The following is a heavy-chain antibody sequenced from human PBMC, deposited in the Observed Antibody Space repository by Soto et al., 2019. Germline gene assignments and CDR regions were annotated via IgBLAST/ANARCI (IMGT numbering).Heavy chain of an antibody. CDR1: GFTFSSYA. V-gene: IGHV3-23*01. J-gene: IGHJ5*02. CDR2: ISGSGGST. D-gene: IGHD6-13*01. CDR3: AKTPCPSFIAAAGTCWYWFDP. Sequence: GGSLRLSCAASGFTFSSYAMSWVRQAPGKGLEWVSAISGSGGSTYYADSVKGRFTISRDNSKNTLYLQMNSLRAEDTAVYYCAKTPCPSFIAAAGTCWYWFDPWGQGTLVTVSS.